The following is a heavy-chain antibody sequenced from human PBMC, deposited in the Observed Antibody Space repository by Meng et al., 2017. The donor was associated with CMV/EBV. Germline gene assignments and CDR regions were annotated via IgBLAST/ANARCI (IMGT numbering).Heavy chain of an antibody. CDR1: GFTFSDYA. D-gene: IGHD3-3*01. J-gene: IGHJ6*02. V-gene: IGHV3-30*04. CDR2: FSYDGGTE. Sequence: GGSLRLSCAASGFTFSDYAMHWVRQAPGKGLEWVAVFSYDGGTEYYADSVKGRFTISRDNSKNTLYLQMNSLRAEDTAVYYCARQYYDFWRGPFGLNYYGMDVWGQGTTVTVSS. CDR3: ARQYYDFWRGPFGLNYYGMDV.